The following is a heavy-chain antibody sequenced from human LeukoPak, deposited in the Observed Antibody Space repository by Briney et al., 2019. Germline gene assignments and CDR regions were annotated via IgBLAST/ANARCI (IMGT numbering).Heavy chain of an antibody. CDR1: GFTFSSYA. CDR3: ASRGATDDFDI. CDR2: ISYDGSNK. V-gene: IGHV3-30-3*01. Sequence: PGRSLRLSCAASGFTFSSYAMHWVRQAPGKGLEWVAVISYDGSNKYYADSAKGRFTISRDNSKNTLYLQMNSRRAEDTAVYYCASRGATDDFDIWGQGTMVTVSS. J-gene: IGHJ3*02. D-gene: IGHD1-26*01.